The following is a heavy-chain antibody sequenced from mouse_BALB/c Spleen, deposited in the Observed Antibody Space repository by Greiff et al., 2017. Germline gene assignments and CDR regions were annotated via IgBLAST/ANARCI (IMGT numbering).Heavy chain of an antibody. Sequence: DVMLVESGGGLVKPGGSLKLSCAASGFTFSSYAMPWVRQTPEKRLEWVASISSGGSTNYPDSVKGRFTISRDNARNILYLQMSSLRSEDTAMYYCARRRTYYGNSDYAMDYWGQGTSVTVSA. CDR3: ARRRTYYGNSDYAMDY. CDR1: GFTFSSYA. D-gene: IGHD2-10*01. CDR2: ISSGGST. V-gene: IGHV5-6-5*01. J-gene: IGHJ4*01.